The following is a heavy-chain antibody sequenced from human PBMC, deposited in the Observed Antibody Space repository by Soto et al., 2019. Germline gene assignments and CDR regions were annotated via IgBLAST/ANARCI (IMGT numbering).Heavy chain of an antibody. CDR2: INRKTDGATT. Sequence: VGSQRVCNGASGFNFRNVLMPWVRQEQGKGLEWVGHINRKTDGATTDYAAPVKGRFTISRDGLKNTLYLQMNSLKTEDTAVYYCSTLFLSNYDFWSRYAWGQGTLVTVSS. CDR1: GFNFRNVL. V-gene: IGHV3-15*07. CDR3: STLFLSNYDFWSRYA. J-gene: IGHJ5*02. D-gene: IGHD3-3*01.